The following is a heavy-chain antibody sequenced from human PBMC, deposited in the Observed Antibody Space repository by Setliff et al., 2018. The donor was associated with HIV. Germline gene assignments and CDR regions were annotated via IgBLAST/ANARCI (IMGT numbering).Heavy chain of an antibody. J-gene: IGHJ4*02. Sequence: SQTLSLTCAISGDSVLSSRAAWNWIRQSPSGGLEWLGRIYYRSKWYSEYAVSVKSRLTIKPDTRENRFSLQLSSVTPEDTAVYFCARDCDPSRYYYLSLFDFWGQGTPVTVSS. CDR3: ARDCDPSRYYYLSLFDF. CDR1: GDSVLSSRAA. CDR2: IYYRSKWYS. V-gene: IGHV6-1*01. D-gene: IGHD3-22*01.